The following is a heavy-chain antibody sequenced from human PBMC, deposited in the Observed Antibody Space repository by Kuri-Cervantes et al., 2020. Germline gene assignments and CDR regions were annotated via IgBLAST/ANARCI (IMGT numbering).Heavy chain of an antibody. CDR2: ISYDGSNK. CDR3: ASLYSSSWRNWFDP. CDR1: GFTFSSYA. V-gene: IGHV3-30-3*01. Sequence: GESLKISCAASGFTFSSYAMHWVRQAPGKGLEWVAVISYDGSNKYYADSVKGRFTISRDNAKNSQYLQMNSLRDEDTAVYYCASLYSSSWRNWFDPWGQGTLVTVSS. D-gene: IGHD6-13*01. J-gene: IGHJ5*02.